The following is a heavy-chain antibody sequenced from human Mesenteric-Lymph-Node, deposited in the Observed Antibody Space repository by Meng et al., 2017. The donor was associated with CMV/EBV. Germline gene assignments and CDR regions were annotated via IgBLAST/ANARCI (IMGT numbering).Heavy chain of an antibody. J-gene: IGHJ5*02. V-gene: IGHV5-51*01. CDR2: IYPGDSDT. CDR3: ARLRRSTPTAPNWFDP. Sequence: GESLKISCKGSGYSFTTYWIGWVRQMPGKGLEWMGIIYPGDSDTRYSPSFQGQVTISADKSISTAYLQWSSLKASDTAMYYCARLRRSTPTAPNWFDPWGQGTLVTVSS. D-gene: IGHD1-1*01. CDR1: GYSFTTYW.